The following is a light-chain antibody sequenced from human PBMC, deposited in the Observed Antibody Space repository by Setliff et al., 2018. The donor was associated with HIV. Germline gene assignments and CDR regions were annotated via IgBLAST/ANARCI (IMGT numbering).Light chain of an antibody. CDR1: SSNIGNNY. J-gene: IGLJ1*01. CDR3: AAWDDSLSGYV. CDR2: RNN. Sequence: QSVLTQPPSASGTPGQRVTISCSGSSSNIGNNYVHWYQQLPGTAPKLLIYRNNQRPSGVPDRFSGSKSGTSASLAISGLRSDDEADYYCAAWDDSLSGYVFGTGTKVTVL. V-gene: IGLV1-47*01.